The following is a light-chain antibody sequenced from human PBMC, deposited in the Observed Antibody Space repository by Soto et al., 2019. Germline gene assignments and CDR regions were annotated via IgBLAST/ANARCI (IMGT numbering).Light chain of an antibody. Sequence: EVVLTQSPVTVSLSPGERATLSCRASQFVASNSLAWYQQKPGQAPRVVIYDASNRATGIPDRFSGSGSGTDFTLTISRLEPEDFAVYYCQQYGSSPRTFGQGTK. CDR3: QQYGSSPRT. CDR2: DAS. V-gene: IGKV3-20*01. J-gene: IGKJ2*01. CDR1: QFVASNS.